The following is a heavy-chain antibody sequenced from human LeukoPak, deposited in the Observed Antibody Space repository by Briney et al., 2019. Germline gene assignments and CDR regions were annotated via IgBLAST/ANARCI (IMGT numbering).Heavy chain of an antibody. CDR3: VRDGDVSPIRPRHYGMDV. CDR1: GFTFSNYI. J-gene: IGHJ6*02. Sequence: GGSLRLSCAASGFTFSNYIIHWVRQAPGKGLEDVSAISNNGDRTYYANPVKGRFTISRDNSKKMLYLQMGSLRVEDMAVYYCVRDGDVSPIRPRHYGMDVWGQGTTVTVSS. V-gene: IGHV3-64*01. D-gene: IGHD4-17*01. CDR2: ISNNGDRT.